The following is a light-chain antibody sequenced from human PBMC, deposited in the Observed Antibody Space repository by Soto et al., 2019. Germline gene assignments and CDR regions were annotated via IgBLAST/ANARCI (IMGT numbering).Light chain of an antibody. Sequence: DLQMTQSPSSLSATVGDRVTISCQASQDIRNYLNWYQQKPGKAPKLLIYDASDLETGVPSRFSGSGSGTDFTFTITSLQPEDFATYYCLQCDTLPYTFGQGTKLEI. CDR1: QDIRNY. J-gene: IGKJ2*01. CDR2: DAS. V-gene: IGKV1-33*01. CDR3: LQCDTLPYT.